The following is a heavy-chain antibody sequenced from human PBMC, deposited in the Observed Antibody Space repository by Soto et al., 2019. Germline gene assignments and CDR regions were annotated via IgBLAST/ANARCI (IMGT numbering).Heavy chain of an antibody. CDR2: ISAYNGNT. D-gene: IGHD4-17*01. CDR3: ARDLGVSTGYYYYGMDV. J-gene: IGHJ6*02. CDR1: GYTFTSYG. V-gene: IGHV1-18*01. Sequence: ASVKVSCKASGYTFTSYGISWVRQAPGQGLEWMGWISAYNGNTNYAQKLQGRVTMTTDTSTSTAYMELRSLRSDDTAVYYCARDLGVSTGYYYYGMDVWGQGXTVTVSS.